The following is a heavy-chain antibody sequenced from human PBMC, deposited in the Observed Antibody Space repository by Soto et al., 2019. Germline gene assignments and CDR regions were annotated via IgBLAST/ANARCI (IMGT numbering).Heavy chain of an antibody. D-gene: IGHD5-12*01. J-gene: IGHJ4*02. CDR3: ASGGMATIFNY. CDR1: GGSISSYY. V-gene: IGHV4-59*01. CDR2: IYYSGST. Sequence: SETLSLTCTVSGGSISSYYWSWIRQPPGKGLEWIGYIYYSGSTNYNPSLKSRVTISVDTSKNQFSLKLSSVTAADTAVYYCASGGMATIFNYWGQGTLVTVSS.